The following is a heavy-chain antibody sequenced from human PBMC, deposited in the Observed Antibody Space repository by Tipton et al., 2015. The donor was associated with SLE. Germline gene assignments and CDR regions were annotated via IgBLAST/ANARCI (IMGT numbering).Heavy chain of an antibody. D-gene: IGHD6-6*01. V-gene: IGHV5-51*01. CDR1: GYNFAAYW. CDR3: AREEQLGMGLDY. Sequence: VQLVQSGAEVKRPGESLKISCKASGYNFAAYWIGWVRLVPGRGLEWMGFVYPEDSETRFSPSFQGRITISADKSISTAYLQWSSLKASDTAMYFCAREEQLGMGLDYWGQGPLVTVSS. J-gene: IGHJ4*02. CDR2: VYPEDSET.